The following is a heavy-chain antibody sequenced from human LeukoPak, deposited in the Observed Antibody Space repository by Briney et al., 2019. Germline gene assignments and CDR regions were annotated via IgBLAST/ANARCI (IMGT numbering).Heavy chain of an antibody. Sequence: PGGSLRLSCKASGYTFSSYAMRWVRQAPGKGLEWVAVISYDGSSETYADSVRGRFTISRDNSKNTLFVQMNSLRAEDTAVYSCARCSAKGVVDSWGQGTLVTVSS. D-gene: IGHD2-15*01. V-gene: IGHV3-30-3*01. CDR2: ISYDGSSE. J-gene: IGHJ4*02. CDR1: GYTFSSYA. CDR3: ARCSAKGVVDS.